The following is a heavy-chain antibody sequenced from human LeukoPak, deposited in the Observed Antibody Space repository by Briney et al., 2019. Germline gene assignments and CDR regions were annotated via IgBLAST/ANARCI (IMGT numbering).Heavy chain of an antibody. CDR1: GGSISSSSYF. CDR2: IYYSGNT. D-gene: IGHD1-26*01. V-gene: IGHV4-39*01. Sequence: PSETLSLTCTVPGGSISSSSYFWGWIRQPPGKGLEWIGSIYYSGNTYYNPSLKSRVTISLDTSKNQFSLKLGSVTAADTAVYYCARRNRWELLEFWGQGTLVTVSS. CDR3: ARRNRWELLEF. J-gene: IGHJ4*02.